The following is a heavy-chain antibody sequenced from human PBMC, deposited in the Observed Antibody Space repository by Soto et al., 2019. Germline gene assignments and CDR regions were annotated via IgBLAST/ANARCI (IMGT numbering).Heavy chain of an antibody. CDR1: GYSFSNYW. Sequence: GESLKISCKGSGYSFSNYWIAWVRQMPWKGLEWMGIIFPADSDTKYSPSFQGQVTISADKSISTAYMQWSSLKASHTAMYYCASSVVVPSTMNYLDYWGQGTAVTVSS. CDR2: IFPADSDT. CDR3: ASSVVVPSTMNYLDY. J-gene: IGHJ4*03. V-gene: IGHV5-51*01. D-gene: IGHD2-15*01.